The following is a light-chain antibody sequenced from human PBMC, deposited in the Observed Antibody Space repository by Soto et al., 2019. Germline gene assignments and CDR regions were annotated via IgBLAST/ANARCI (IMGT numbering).Light chain of an antibody. CDR1: QAIHSY. CDR2: ATS. V-gene: IGKV1-39*01. CDR3: QQRET. Sequence: DIQMTQSPSSLSASVGDRVTITCRASQAIHSYLNWYQQKPGKAPHLLIFATSTLQSGVPSRFSGSGSGTDFTLTISSLQPEDFATYYCQQRETFGPGTKVDIK. J-gene: IGKJ3*01.